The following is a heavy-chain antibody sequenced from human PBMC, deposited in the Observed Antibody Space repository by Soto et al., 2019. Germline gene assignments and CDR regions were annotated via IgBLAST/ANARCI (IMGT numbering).Heavy chain of an antibody. Sequence: GGSLRLSCSASGFTLNKYAMTCVRQAPGKGLEWVSSISGSGGSTYYADSVKGRFTISRDNSKNTLHLQMNSLRAEDTAVYYCARSITMVRGVIRYYYYYGMDVWGPGTTVTVS. V-gene: IGHV3-23*01. D-gene: IGHD3-10*01. J-gene: IGHJ6*02. CDR3: ARSITMVRGVIRYYYYYGMDV. CDR1: GFTLNKYA. CDR2: ISGSGGST.